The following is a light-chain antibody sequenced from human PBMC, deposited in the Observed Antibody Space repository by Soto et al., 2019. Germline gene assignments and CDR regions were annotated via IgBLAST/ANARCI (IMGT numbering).Light chain of an antibody. V-gene: IGKV1-5*01. J-gene: IGKJ1*01. Sequence: DIQLTQSPSTLSVSVRDRVTINCRASQSISSWLAWYQQKPGKAPKLLIYDASSLESGVPSRFSAGGSGVEFTLNISSVQPEDFATYHCLQYHSDWTFGQGTKVDIK. CDR1: QSISSW. CDR2: DAS. CDR3: LQYHSDWT.